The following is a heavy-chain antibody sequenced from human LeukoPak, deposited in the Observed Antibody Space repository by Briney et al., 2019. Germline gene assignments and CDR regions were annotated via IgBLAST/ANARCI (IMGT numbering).Heavy chain of an antibody. Sequence: ASVKVSCKASGGTFSSYAISWVRQAPGQGLEWMGGIIPIFGTANYAQKFQGRVTITTDESTSTAYMELSSLRSEDTAVYYYASSRVNNYYYYYMDVWGKGATVTVSS. J-gene: IGHJ6*03. V-gene: IGHV1-69*05. CDR3: ASSRVNNYYYYYMDV. CDR1: GGTFSSYA. D-gene: IGHD2/OR15-2a*01. CDR2: IIPIFGTA.